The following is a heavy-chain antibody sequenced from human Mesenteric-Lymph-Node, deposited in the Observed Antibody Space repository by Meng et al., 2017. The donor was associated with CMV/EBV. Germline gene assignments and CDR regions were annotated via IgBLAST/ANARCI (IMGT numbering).Heavy chain of an antibody. V-gene: IGHV5-51*01. CDR2: IYPGDSDT. Sequence: GGSLRLSCKASGYIFTNHWIGWVRQMPGKGLEWMGIIYPGDSDTRYSPSFQGQVTISVDKSISTAYLQWNNLRTSDSAMYYCARKKSGSNYASYYHGVDVWGQGTTVTVS. D-gene: IGHD4-11*01. J-gene: IGHJ6*02. CDR3: ARKKSGSNYASYYHGVDV. CDR1: GYIFTNHW.